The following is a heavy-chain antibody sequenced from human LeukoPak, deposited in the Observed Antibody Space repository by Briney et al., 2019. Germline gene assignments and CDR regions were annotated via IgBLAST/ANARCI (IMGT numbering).Heavy chain of an antibody. J-gene: IGHJ3*01. CDR1: GGTFISYG. V-gene: IGHV1-69*05. D-gene: IGHD3-9*01. CDR3: ARSAANYDILTGRGAFDL. CDR2: IIPIFGTT. Sequence: SSVKVSCKASGGTFISYGISLVRQAPGQGREWRGGIIPIFGTTSYAQKFQGRGTITTDKSTTPAYMELSSLRSEDTAVYYCARSAANYDILTGRGAFDLWGQGTMVTVSS.